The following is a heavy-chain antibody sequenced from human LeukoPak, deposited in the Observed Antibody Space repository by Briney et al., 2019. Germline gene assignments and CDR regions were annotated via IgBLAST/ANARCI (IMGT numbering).Heavy chain of an antibody. J-gene: IGHJ6*03. D-gene: IGHD3-10*01. Sequence: PGGSLRLSCVASGFTFTTYWMHWVRQAPGKGLVWVSRINGDGSNSNYADSVKGRFTISRDNARNTLYLQMNGLRAEDTALYYCAKVMKGSERLTMVRGVIIKTAGLYYMDVWGKGTTVTVSS. CDR3: AKVMKGSERLTMVRGVIIKTAGLYYMDV. V-gene: IGHV3-74*01. CDR1: GFTFTTYW. CDR2: INGDGSNS.